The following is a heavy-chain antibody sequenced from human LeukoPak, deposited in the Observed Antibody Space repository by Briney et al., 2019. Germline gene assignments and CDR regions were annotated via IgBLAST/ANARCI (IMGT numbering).Heavy chain of an antibody. CDR1: GGSISSYY. V-gene: IGHV4-4*07. J-gene: IGHJ6*03. D-gene: IGHD4-17*01. Sequence: SETLSLTCTVSGGSISSYYWSWIRQPAGKGLEWIGRIYTSGSTNYNPSLKSRVTISVDKSKNQFSLKLSSVTAADTAVYYCARETYGDSYYYYYMDVWGKGTTVTVSS. CDR3: ARETYGDSYYYYYMDV. CDR2: IYTSGST.